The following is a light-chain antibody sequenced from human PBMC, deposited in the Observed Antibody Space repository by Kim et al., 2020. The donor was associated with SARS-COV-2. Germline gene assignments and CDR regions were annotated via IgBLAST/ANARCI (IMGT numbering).Light chain of an antibody. J-gene: IGLJ3*02. CDR2: QDS. CDR3: QAWDSSNWV. V-gene: IGLV3-1*01. Sequence: SYELTQPPSVSVSPGHTASITCSGDKLGDKYACWYQQKPGQSPVLVIYQDSKRPSGIPERFSGSNSGNTATLTISGTQAMDEADYYCQAWDSSNWVFGGG. CDR1: KLGDKY.